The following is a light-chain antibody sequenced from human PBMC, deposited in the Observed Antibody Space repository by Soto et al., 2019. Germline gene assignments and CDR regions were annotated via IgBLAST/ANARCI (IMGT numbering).Light chain of an antibody. J-gene: IGLJ1*01. CDR1: SSDIGDYNS. CDR2: EVS. CDR3: NSFTTSTTTYV. V-gene: IGLV2-14*03. Sequence: QSALTQPASVSGSPGQSITISCTGTSSDIGDYNSVSWYQQHPGKAPKLIIYEVSHRPSGVSNRFSGSKSGNTASLTISGLQADDEADYYCNSFTTSTTTYVFGTGTKVTVL.